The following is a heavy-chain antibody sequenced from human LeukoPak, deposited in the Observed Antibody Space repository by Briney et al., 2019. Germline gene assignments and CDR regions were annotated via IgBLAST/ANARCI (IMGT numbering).Heavy chain of an antibody. CDR3: ARHSVGNFDY. V-gene: IGHV5-51*01. CDR1: GYSFTSYW. Sequence: GESLKISCKGSGYSFTSYWIGWVRQMPGKGLEWMGIIYLVDSATRYSSSFQGQVTISADKSISTAYLQWSSLKASDTAMYFCARHSVGNFDYWGQGTLVTVSS. D-gene: IGHD1-1*01. J-gene: IGHJ4*02. CDR2: IYLVDSAT.